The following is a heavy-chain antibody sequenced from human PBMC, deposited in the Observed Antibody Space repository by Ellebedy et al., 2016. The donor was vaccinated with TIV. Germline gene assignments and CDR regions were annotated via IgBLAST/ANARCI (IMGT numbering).Heavy chain of an antibody. V-gene: IGHV3-7*01. D-gene: IGHD6-19*01. CDR3: ARDQWLGRAYYFDS. CDR2: IKQDGSEK. J-gene: IGHJ4*02. CDR1: GFTFSNYW. Sequence: GESLKISCATSGFTFSNYWMTWVRQAPGKGLEWVANIKQDGSEKYYVGSVKGRFSISRDNAKNSLYVQMNSLTDEDTAVYYCARDQWLGRAYYFDSWGQGTLVTVSS.